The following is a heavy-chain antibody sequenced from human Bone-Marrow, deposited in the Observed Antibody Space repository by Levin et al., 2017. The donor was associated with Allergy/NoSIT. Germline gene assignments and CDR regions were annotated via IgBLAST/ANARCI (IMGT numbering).Heavy chain of an antibody. CDR1: GFTLTTYA. D-gene: IGHD2-15*01. CDR3: AKDRWCSDGLGPPDY. J-gene: IGHJ4*02. Sequence: GGSLRLSCATSGFTLTTYAMNWVRQAPGKGLEWIAITSESGDKTFHADSVKGRFTISRDLSRSTLHLQMNSLRAGDTAVYYCAKDRWCSDGLGPPDYWGQGTLVTVSS. V-gene: IGHV3-23*01. CDR2: TSESGDKT.